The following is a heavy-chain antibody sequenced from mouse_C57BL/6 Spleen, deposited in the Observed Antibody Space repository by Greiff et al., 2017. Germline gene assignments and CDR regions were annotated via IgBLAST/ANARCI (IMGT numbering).Heavy chain of an antibody. D-gene: IGHD4-1*01. CDR2: IYPGSGST. V-gene: IGHV1-55*01. CDR1: GYTFTSYW. CDR3: AREGTGMDYAMDY. Sequence: QVQLQQSGAELVKPGASVKMSCKASGYTFTSYWITWVKQRPGQGLEWIGDIYPGSGSTNYNEKFKSKATLTVDTSSSTAYMQLSSLTSEDSAVYYCAREGTGMDYAMDYWGQGTSVTVSS. J-gene: IGHJ4*01.